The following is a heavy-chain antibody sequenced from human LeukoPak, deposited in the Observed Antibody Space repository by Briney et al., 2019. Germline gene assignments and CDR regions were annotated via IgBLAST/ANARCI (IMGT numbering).Heavy chain of an antibody. CDR3: AKVGYDFWSGYYTLDY. CDR2: ISYDGSNK. V-gene: IGHV3-30-3*01. Sequence: GGSLRLSCAASGFTFSSYAMHWVRQAPGKGLEWVAVISYDGSNKYYADSVKGRFTISRDSAKNSLYLQMNSLRAEDTALYYCAKVGYDFWSGYYTLDYWGQGTLVTVSS. J-gene: IGHJ4*02. D-gene: IGHD3-3*01. CDR1: GFTFSSYA.